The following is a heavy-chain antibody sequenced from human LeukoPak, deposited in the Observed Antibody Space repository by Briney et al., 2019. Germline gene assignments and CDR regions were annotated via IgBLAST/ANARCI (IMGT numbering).Heavy chain of an antibody. CDR3: ARVADYGGYVGGDWIDP. V-gene: IGHV4-59*10. Sequence: SETLSLTCAVYGGSFSGYYWSWIRQPAGKGLEWIGRIYTSGSTNYNPSLKSRVTMSVDTSENQFSLKLSSVTAADTAVYYCARVADYGGYVGGDWIDPWGQGTLVTVSS. CDR2: IYTSGST. J-gene: IGHJ5*02. CDR1: GGSFSGYY. D-gene: IGHD4-17*01.